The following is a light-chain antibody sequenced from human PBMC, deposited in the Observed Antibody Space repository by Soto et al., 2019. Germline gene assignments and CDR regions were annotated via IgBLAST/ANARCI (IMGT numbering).Light chain of an antibody. CDR2: DAS. CDR3: QQYNSYPPYT. V-gene: IGKV1-5*01. Sequence: DIQMTQSPSTLSASVGDRVTITCRASQSISSWLAWYQQKPGKAPKLLIYDASSLESGVTSRFSGSGSGTEFTLTISSLQPDDFATDYCQQYNSYPPYTFGQGTKLEIK. J-gene: IGKJ2*01. CDR1: QSISSW.